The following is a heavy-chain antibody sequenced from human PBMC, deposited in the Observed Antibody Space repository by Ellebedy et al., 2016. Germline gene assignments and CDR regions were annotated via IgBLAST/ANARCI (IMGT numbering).Heavy chain of an antibody. J-gene: IGHJ5*02. CDR2: IRGSGGGT. CDR1: GFAFSNYK. CDR3: AKLGFAGSFDH. D-gene: IGHD3-10*01. V-gene: IGHV3-23*01. Sequence: GGSLRLSXTASGFAFSNYKMNWVRQAPGKGLEWVSSIRGSGGGTDYADSARGRFSVSRDNPKNTLYLQMTGLAAGDTAVYYCAKLGFAGSFDHWGQGSLVTVS.